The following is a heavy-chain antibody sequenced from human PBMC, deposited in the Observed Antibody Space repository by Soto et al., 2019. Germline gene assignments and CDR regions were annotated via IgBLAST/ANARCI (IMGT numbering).Heavy chain of an antibody. CDR2: ISGSGNNT. J-gene: IGHJ4*02. V-gene: IGHV3-23*01. CDR3: ARGPLGTAAYQDY. Sequence: GGSLRLSCVASGFTFSTYAMSWVRQAPGKGLEWVSAISGSGNNTYYADSVKGRFTISRDNSNNTLYLQMNSLRAEDTALYYCARGPLGTAAYQDYWGRGTLVTVSS. D-gene: IGHD6-13*01. CDR1: GFTFSTYA.